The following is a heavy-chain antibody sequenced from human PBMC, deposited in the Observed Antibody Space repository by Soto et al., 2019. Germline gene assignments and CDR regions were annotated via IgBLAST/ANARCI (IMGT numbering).Heavy chain of an antibody. Sequence: QVQLVQSGAEVKKPGSSVKISCKASGGTFINHAFSWVRQAPGQGLEWMGGIIPMFGTADYSQKFQGRVTITADESTTTAHMELSSLRSDDSAVYYCARDDATYCGGDCHRYFFYGLDVWGQGTTVTVSS. CDR1: GGTFINHA. CDR2: IIPMFGTA. J-gene: IGHJ6*02. D-gene: IGHD2-21*02. CDR3: ARDDATYCGGDCHRYFFYGLDV. V-gene: IGHV1-69*01.